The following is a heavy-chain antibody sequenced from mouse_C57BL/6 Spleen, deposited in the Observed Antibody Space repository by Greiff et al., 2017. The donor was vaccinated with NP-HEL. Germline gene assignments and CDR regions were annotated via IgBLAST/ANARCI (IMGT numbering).Heavy chain of an antibody. CDR2: FYPGSGSI. V-gene: IGHV1-62-2*01. Sequence: QVQLQQSGAELVKPGASVKLSCKASGYTFTEYTIHWVKQRSGQGLEWIGWFYPGSGSIKYNEKFKDKATLTADKSSSTVYMELSRLTSEDSAVYFCARHEADTYGSRNWYFDVWGTGTTVTVSS. J-gene: IGHJ1*03. D-gene: IGHD1-1*01. CDR3: ARHEADTYGSRNWYFDV. CDR1: GYTFTEYT.